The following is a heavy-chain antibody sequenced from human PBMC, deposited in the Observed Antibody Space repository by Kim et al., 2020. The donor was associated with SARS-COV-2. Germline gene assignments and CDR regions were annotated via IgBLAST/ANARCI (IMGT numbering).Heavy chain of an antibody. V-gene: IGHV3-33*06. CDR3: AKDAGTVVRGPIIMAPGHLDS. J-gene: IGHJ4*02. D-gene: IGHD3-10*01. Sequence: GGSLRLSCAASGFTFSYSGMHWVRQAPGKGLEWVAIIWWDGSYQYYADSVKGRFTISRDNSKNIVYLQMSSLRGEDTAMYYCAKDAGTVVRGPIIMAPGHLDSWGQGTQVTVSS. CDR1: GFTFSYSG. CDR2: IWWDGSYQ.